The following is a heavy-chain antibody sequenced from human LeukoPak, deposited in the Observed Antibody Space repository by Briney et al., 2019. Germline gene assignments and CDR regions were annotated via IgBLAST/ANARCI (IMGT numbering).Heavy chain of an antibody. J-gene: IGHJ3*02. D-gene: IGHD2/OR15-2a*01. CDR2: IKSKTDGGTT. Sequence: PGGSLRLSCAASGFTFSNAWMSWVRQAPGKGLEWVGRIKSKTDGGTTDYAAPVKGRFTISRDDSKNTLYLQMNSLKTEDTAVYYCTTGVLWVDAFDIWGQGTMVTVSS. CDR3: TTGVLWVDAFDI. CDR1: GFTFSNAW. V-gene: IGHV3-15*01.